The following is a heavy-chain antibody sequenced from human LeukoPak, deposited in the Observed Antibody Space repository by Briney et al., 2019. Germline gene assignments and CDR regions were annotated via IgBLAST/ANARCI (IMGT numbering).Heavy chain of an antibody. CDR2: MKQDGSEK. D-gene: IGHD1-1*01. Sequence: GVSLRLLCAAPRFTHSSLWMLGAPDAPGKGGEWVGKMKQDGSEKYYGECVKGRFTIYRDNANNSLYLQMNSLRAENTAVYYCALRGTVRVYWGEGKLVTVSS. CDR1: RFTHSSLW. V-gene: IGHV3-7*03. CDR3: ALRGTVRVY. J-gene: IGHJ4*02.